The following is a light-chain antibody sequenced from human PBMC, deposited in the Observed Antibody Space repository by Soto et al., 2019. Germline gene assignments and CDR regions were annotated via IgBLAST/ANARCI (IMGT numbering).Light chain of an antibody. CDR3: SSYTSSSTRV. V-gene: IGLV2-14*01. CDR1: SSDVGGYNY. J-gene: IGLJ2*01. Sequence: QSVPTQPASVSGSPGQSITISWTGTSSDVGGYNYVSWYQQHPGKAPKLMIYEVSNRPSGVSNRFSGSKSGNTASLTISGLQAEDEADYYCSSYTSSSTRVFGGGTKLTVL. CDR2: EVS.